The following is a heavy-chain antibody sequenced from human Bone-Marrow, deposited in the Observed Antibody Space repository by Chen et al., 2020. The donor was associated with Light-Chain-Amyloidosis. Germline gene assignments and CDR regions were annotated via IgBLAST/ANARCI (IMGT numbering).Heavy chain of an antibody. J-gene: IGHJ4*02. Sequence: EVQLVESGGGLVQPGGSLKLACAASGFTFSSHWMSWVRQAPGKGLEWVANIKEDGSQKYYMDSVKGQFTISRDNAKNSLYLQMNSLRAEDTAVYYCARDHSSGWYPYQEYWGQGTLVSVSS. V-gene: IGHV3-7*03. D-gene: IGHD6-13*01. CDR1: GFTFSSHW. CDR2: IKEDGSQK. CDR3: ARDHSSGWYPYQEY.